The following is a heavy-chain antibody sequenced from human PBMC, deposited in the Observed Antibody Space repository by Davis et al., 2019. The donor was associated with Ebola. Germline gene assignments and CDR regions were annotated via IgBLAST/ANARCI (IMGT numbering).Heavy chain of an antibody. D-gene: IGHD3-9*01. CDR2: IKEDGSEK. J-gene: IGHJ4*02. Sequence: PGGSLRLSCAASEVTISERWMSCVRQAPGKRLEWVANIKEDGSEKYYVDSVKGRFTISRDTARNSVHLQMDSLRAEDTAIYYCARGPLTALDYWGQGTLVTVSS. CDR3: ARGPLTALDY. V-gene: IGHV3-7*03. CDR1: EVTISERW.